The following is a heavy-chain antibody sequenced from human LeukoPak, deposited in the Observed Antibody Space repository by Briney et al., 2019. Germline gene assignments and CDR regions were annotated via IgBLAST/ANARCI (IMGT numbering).Heavy chain of an antibody. CDR1: GGSFSGYY. Sequence: PSETLSLTCAVYGGSFSGYYWSWLRQPPGKGVEGIGEINHSGSTNYNPSLTSRGTISVDTSKNQFSLQLSSVTAADTAVYYCARYGISLGYCSSTSCPTPDAFDIWGQGTMVTVSS. J-gene: IGHJ3*02. CDR2: INHSGST. D-gene: IGHD2-2*01. CDR3: ARYGISLGYCSSTSCPTPDAFDI. V-gene: IGHV4-34*01.